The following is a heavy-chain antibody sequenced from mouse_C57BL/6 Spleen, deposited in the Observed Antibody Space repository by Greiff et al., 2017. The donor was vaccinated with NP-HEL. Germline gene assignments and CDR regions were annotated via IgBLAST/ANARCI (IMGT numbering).Heavy chain of an antibody. CDR2: IDPENGDT. CDR1: GFNIKDDY. V-gene: IGHV14-4*01. CDR3: TSLEYGSSSLYFDV. D-gene: IGHD1-1*01. J-gene: IGHJ1*03. Sequence: VQLQQSGAELVRPGASVKLSCTASGFNIKDDYMHWVKQRPEQGLEWIGWIDPENGDTEYASKFQGKATITADTSSNTAYLQLSSLTSEDTAVYYCTSLEYGSSSLYFDVWGTGTTVTVSS.